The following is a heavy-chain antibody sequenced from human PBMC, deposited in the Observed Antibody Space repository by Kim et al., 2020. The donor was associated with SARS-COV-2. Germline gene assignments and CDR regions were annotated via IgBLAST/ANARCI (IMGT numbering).Heavy chain of an antibody. Sequence: GGSLRLSCVASEFTFSSYAMSWVRQAPGKGLEWVAAISRSSTYIFYADSVRGRFTISRDDPKNSLFLQMNSLGVEDTALYYCARDSGSTTGPDFDYWGQGALVTVSS. CDR2: ISRSSTYI. V-gene: IGHV3-21*01. CDR3: ARDSGSTTGPDFDY. CDR1: EFTFSSYA. D-gene: IGHD3-22*01. J-gene: IGHJ4*02.